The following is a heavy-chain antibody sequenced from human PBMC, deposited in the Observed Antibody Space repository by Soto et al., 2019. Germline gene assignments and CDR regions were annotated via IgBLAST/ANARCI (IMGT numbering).Heavy chain of an antibody. CDR1: GGSISSYY. D-gene: IGHD1-26*01. CDR3: ASLYPGYSGYFDY. Sequence: QVQLQESGPGLVKPSETLSLTCTVSGGSISSYYWSWIRQPPGKGLEWIGYIYYSGSTNYNPSLKSRVTISVDTSKNHFSLKLSSVTAADTAVYYCASLYPGYSGYFDYWGQGTLVTVSS. CDR2: IYYSGST. J-gene: IGHJ4*02. V-gene: IGHV4-59*08.